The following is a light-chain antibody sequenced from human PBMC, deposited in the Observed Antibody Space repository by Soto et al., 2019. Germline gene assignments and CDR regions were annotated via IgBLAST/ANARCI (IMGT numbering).Light chain of an antibody. J-gene: IGKJ2*01. CDR1: QDISNY. CDR2: DTS. V-gene: IGKV1-33*01. CDR3: QQYDNLPPYT. Sequence: DIQMTQSPSSLSASVGDRVTITCQASQDISNYLNCYQQKPGKAPKLRIFDTSNLETGVPSRCSGSGAGTTFTSPISSLQPEDIAAYYCQQYDNLPPYTFGQGTKLEIK.